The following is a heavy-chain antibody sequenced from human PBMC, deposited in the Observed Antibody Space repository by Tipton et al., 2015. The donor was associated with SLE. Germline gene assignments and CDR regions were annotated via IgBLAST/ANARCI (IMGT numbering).Heavy chain of an antibody. J-gene: IGHJ2*01. CDR2: IYYSGST. CDR3: ARDGGLNWYFDL. D-gene: IGHD3-16*01. CDR1: GGSISSYY. Sequence: TLSLICTVSGGSISSYYWSWIRQPPGRGLEWIGYIYYSGSTNYNPSLKSRVTISVDTSKNQFSLKLSSVTAADTAVYYCARDGGLNWYFDLWGRGTLVTVSS. V-gene: IGHV4-59*01.